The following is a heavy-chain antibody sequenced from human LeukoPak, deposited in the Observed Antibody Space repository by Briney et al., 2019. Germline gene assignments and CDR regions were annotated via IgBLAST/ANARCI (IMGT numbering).Heavy chain of an antibody. CDR3: ARDGHSYGNTRYY. D-gene: IGHD5-18*01. CDR2: ISYDGSNK. Sequence: GGSLRLSCAASGFTFSSYAMHWVRQAPGKGLEWVAVISYDGSNKYYADSVKGRFTISRDNSKNTLYLQMNSLRAEDTAVYYCARDGHSYGNTRYYWGQGTLVTVSS. J-gene: IGHJ4*02. V-gene: IGHV3-30*04. CDR1: GFTFSSYA.